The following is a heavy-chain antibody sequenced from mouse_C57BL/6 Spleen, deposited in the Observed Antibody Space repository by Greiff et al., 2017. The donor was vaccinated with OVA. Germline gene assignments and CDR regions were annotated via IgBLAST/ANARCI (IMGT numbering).Heavy chain of an antibody. Sequence: EVQRVESGGGLVKPGGSLKLSCAASGFTFSDYGMHWVRQAPEKGLEWVAYISSGSSTIYYADTVKGRFTISRDNAKNTLFLQMTSLRSEDTAMYYCARGGYYYGSSSYYYAMDYWGQGTSVTVSS. V-gene: IGHV5-17*01. J-gene: IGHJ4*01. D-gene: IGHD1-1*01. CDR1: GFTFSDYG. CDR2: ISSGSSTI. CDR3: ARGGYYYGSSSYYYAMDY.